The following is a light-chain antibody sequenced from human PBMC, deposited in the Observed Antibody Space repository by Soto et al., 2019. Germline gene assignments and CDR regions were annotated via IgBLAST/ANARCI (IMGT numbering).Light chain of an antibody. Sequence: EILLTQSPVTLSLSPGERATLSCMSSQSVSSSYLAWYQQKPGQAPRLLIYGASSRATGIPDRFSGSGSGTDFTLTISRLEPEDFAVYYCQQYGSSPPVTFGGGTKVDIK. CDR2: GAS. CDR1: QSVSSSY. CDR3: QQYGSSPPVT. J-gene: IGKJ4*01. V-gene: IGKV3-20*01.